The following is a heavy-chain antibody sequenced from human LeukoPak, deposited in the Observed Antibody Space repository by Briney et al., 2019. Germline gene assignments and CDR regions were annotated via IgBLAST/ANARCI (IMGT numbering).Heavy chain of an antibody. CDR3: ARDGAAYDFWSGYPSPYNWFDP. J-gene: IGHJ5*02. D-gene: IGHD3-3*01. Sequence: ASVKVSCKASGYTFTSYGISWVRQAPGRGLEWMGWISAYNGNTDYAQKLQGRVTMTTDTSTSTAYMELRRLRSDDTAVYYCARDGAAYDFWSGYPSPYNWFDPWGQGTLVTVSS. CDR2: ISAYNGNT. V-gene: IGHV1-18*01. CDR1: GYTFTSYG.